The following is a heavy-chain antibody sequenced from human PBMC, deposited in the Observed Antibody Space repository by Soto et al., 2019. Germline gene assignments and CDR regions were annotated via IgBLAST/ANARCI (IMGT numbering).Heavy chain of an antibody. CDR3: ARTSGPGNWFYP. J-gene: IGHJ5*02. CDR2: ISAYNGDR. Sequence: ASVKVSCKASGYTFTNYGISWVRQAPGQGLEWMGWISAYNGDRNYAQKLQGRVTMTTDTSTSTAYMELRSLRSDDTAMYYCARTSGPGNWFYPWGQGTLLTVSS. V-gene: IGHV1-18*01. CDR1: GYTFTNYG. D-gene: IGHD3-10*01.